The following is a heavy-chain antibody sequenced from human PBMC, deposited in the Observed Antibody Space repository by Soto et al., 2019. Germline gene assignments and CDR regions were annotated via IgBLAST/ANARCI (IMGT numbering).Heavy chain of an antibody. CDR2: INPSGGST. D-gene: IGHD2-15*01. J-gene: IGHJ4*02. V-gene: IGHV1-46*01. CDR1: GYIFTSYY. CDR3: ARVYCSGGSCYGIDY. Sequence: ASVKVSCKAVGYIFTSYYMHWVRQAPGQGLEWMGLINPSGGSTSYAQKFQGRVTMTRDTSTSTVYMELSSLRSEDTAVYYCARVYCSGGSCYGIDYWGQGTLVTVSS.